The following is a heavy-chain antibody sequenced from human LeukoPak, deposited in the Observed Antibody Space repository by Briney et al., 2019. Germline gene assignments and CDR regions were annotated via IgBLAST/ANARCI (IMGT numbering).Heavy chain of an antibody. V-gene: IGHV4-38-2*02. Sequence: SETLSLTCAVSGYSITGGYYWGWIRQSPGKGLEWIGSICHTGSTFYNPSLESRVTLSVDTSNNQFSLTVRSVTAADTALYYCARDKGWNYDYWGQGSLVTVSS. CDR2: ICHTGST. CDR1: GYSITGGYY. D-gene: IGHD1-7*01. J-gene: IGHJ4*02. CDR3: ARDKGWNYDY.